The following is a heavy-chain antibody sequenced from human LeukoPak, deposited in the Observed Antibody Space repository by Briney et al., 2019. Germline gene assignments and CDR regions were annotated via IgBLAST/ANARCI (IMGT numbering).Heavy chain of an antibody. CDR3: TTTYYYDSSGYSSFDY. CDR2: IYTSGST. CDR1: GGSISSGGYY. J-gene: IGHJ4*02. Sequence: SETLSLTCTVSGGSISSGGYYWSWIRQPAGKGLEWIGRIYTSGSTNYNPSLKSRVTISVDTSKNQFSLKLSSVTAADTAVYYCTTTYYYDSSGYSSFDYWGQGTLVTVSS. D-gene: IGHD3-22*01. V-gene: IGHV4-61*02.